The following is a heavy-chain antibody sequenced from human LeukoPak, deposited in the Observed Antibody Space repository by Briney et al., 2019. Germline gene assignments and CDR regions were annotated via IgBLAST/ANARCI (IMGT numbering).Heavy chain of an antibody. D-gene: IGHD3-10*01. CDR3: TTDGLITMVRGILN. J-gene: IGHJ4*02. Sequence: PGGSLRLSCAASGFTFSNTWMSWVRQAPGKGLEWIGRIKSKADGGTRDYAAPVEGRFTISRDDSKNTLYLQMNSLKTEDTAVYYCTTDGLITMVRGILNWGQGTLVTVFS. CDR1: GFTFSNTW. V-gene: IGHV3-15*01. CDR2: IKSKADGGTR.